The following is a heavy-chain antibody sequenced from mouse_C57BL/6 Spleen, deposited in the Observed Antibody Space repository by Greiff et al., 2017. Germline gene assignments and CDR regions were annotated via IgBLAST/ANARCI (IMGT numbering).Heavy chain of an antibody. J-gene: IGHJ4*01. CDR1: GYTFTSYW. D-gene: IGHD1-1*01. CDR3: ARCEYYYGGRYVYAMDY. Sequence: QVQLQQPGTELVKPGASVKLSCKASGYTFTSYWMHWVKQRPGQGLEWIGNINPSNGGTNYNEKFKSKATLTVDKSSSTAYMQLSSLTSADSAVYNCARCEYYYGGRYVYAMDYWGQGTSVTVSS. V-gene: IGHV1-53*01. CDR2: INPSNGGT.